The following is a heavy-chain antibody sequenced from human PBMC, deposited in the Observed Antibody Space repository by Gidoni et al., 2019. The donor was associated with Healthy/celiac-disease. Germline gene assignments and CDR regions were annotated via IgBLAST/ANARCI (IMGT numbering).Heavy chain of an antibody. V-gene: IGHV3-21*01. Sequence: EVQLVESGGGLVKPGGSLRLSCAASGFTFSSYSMNWVRQAPGKGLEWVSSISSSSSYIYYADSVKGRFTISRDNAKNSLYLQMNSLRAEDTAVSDTRYYYGSGSPDYWGQGTLVTVSS. CDR1: GFTFSSYS. CDR3: RYYYGSGSPDY. D-gene: IGHD3-10*01. J-gene: IGHJ4*02. CDR2: ISSSSSYI.